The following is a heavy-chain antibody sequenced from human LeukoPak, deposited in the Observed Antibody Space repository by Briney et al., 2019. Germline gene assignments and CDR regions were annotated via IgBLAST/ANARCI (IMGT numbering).Heavy chain of an antibody. V-gene: IGHV3-30*03. CDR2: ISYDGSNK. Sequence: GGSLRLSCAASGFTFSSYGMHWVRQAPGKGLEWVAVISYDGSNKYYADSVKGRFTISRDNSKNTLYLQMNSLRAGDTAVYYCASRELYGPNYYYYYGMDVWGQGTTVTVSS. D-gene: IGHD2-2*02. J-gene: IGHJ6*02. CDR1: GFTFSSYG. CDR3: ASRELYGPNYYYYYGMDV.